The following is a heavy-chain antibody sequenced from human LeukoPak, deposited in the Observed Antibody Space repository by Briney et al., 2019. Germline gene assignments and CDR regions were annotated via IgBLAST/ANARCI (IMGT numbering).Heavy chain of an antibody. CDR3: ARDRGVITY. CDR2: ISSSSYI. J-gene: IGHJ4*02. Sequence: PGGSLRLSCAASGFTFSSYSMNWVRQAPGKGVEWVSSISSSSYIYYADSVKGRFTISRDNAKNSLYLQMNSLRAEDTAVYYCARDRGVITYWGQGTLVTVSS. D-gene: IGHD3-10*01. V-gene: IGHV3-21*01. CDR1: GFTFSSYS.